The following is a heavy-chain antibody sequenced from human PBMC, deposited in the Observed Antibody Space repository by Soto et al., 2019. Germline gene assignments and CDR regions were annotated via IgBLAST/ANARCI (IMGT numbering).Heavy chain of an antibody. J-gene: IGHJ4*02. V-gene: IGHV4-31*03. D-gene: IGHD2-2*01. Sequence: QVQLQESGPGLVKPSQTLSLTCTVSGGSISNGDYYLNWIRQHPEKGLEWIGYINYRGSTFYNPSLKSRIIISVEKSKNQFSLKLSSVTAADTAVYYCARDAPETAPYWGQGTLVTISS. CDR2: INYRGST. CDR1: GGSISNGDYY. CDR3: ARDAPETAPY.